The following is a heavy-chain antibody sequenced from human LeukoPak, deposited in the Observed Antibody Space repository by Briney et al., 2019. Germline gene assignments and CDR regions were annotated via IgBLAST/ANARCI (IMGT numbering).Heavy chain of an antibody. D-gene: IGHD2-8*01. CDR1: GFTFSSYG. J-gene: IGHJ5*02. V-gene: IGHV3-33*01. CDR3: ARDRGEYCTNGVCYTGWLDP. Sequence: GGPLRLSCAASGFTFSSYGMHWVRQAPGKGLEWGAVIWYDGSNKYYADSVKGRVTISRDNSKNTLYLQMNSMRAEDTAVYYCARDRGEYCTNGVCYTGWLDPWGQGTLVTVSS. CDR2: IWYDGSNK.